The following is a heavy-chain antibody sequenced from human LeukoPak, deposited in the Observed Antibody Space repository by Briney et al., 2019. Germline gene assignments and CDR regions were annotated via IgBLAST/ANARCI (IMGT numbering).Heavy chain of an antibody. D-gene: IGHD3-22*01. J-gene: IGHJ4*02. CDR1: GFTFSNYA. CDR3: AKRDSSGYYYFDY. CDR2: IINSGGGT. Sequence: GPSLRLSCAASGFTFSNYAMSWARQAPGKGLEGGSTIINSGGGTYYADSVKGWFTISRDNSKNTLYLQMNSLRAEDTAVYSCAKRDSSGYYYFDYWGQGTLVTVSS. V-gene: IGHV3-23*01.